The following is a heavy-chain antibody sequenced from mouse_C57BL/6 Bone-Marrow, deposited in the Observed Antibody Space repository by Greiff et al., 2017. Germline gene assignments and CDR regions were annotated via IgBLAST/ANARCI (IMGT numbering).Heavy chain of an antibody. J-gene: IGHJ4*01. Sequence: QVQLQQSGPELVKPGASVKISCKASGYAFSSSWMNWVKQRPGKGLEWIGRIYPGDGDTNYNGKFKGKATLTADKSSSTAYMQLSSLTSEDSAVYFCARLGRNDYDDYAMDYWGQGTSVTVSS. D-gene: IGHD2-4*01. CDR1: GYAFSSSW. CDR2: IYPGDGDT. CDR3: ARLGRNDYDDYAMDY. V-gene: IGHV1-82*01.